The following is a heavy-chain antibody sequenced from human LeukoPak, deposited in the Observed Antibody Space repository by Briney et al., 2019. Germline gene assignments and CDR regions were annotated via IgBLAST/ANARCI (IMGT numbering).Heavy chain of an antibody. CDR1: GGTFSSYA. CDR2: IIPIFGTA. V-gene: IGHV1-69*13. J-gene: IGHJ3*02. Sequence: GASVKVSCKASGGTFSSYAISWVRQAPGQGLEWMGGIIPIFGTANYAQKFQGRVTITADESTSTAYMELSSLRSEDTAVYYCASGSANFGVVSQGGKAFDIWGQGTMVTVSS. CDR3: ASGSANFGVVSQGGKAFDI. D-gene: IGHD3-3*01.